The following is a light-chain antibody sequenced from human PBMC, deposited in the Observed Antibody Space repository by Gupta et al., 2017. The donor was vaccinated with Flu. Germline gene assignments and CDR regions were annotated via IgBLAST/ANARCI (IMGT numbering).Light chain of an antibody. CDR1: QSLRHSNGYNY. V-gene: IGKV2-28*01. CDR2: LGS. Sequence: DIVMTQPPLSMPATPREPASNSGSPRQSLRHSNGYNYLDWYLQKPGHSPQLLIYLGSNRASGVPDRFSGSGSGTDFTLKISRVEAEDVGVYYCRQALQTPVTFGHGTKVDIK. J-gene: IGKJ3*01. CDR3: RQALQTPVT.